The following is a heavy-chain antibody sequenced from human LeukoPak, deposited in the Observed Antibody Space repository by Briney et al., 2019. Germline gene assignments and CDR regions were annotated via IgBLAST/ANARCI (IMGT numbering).Heavy chain of an antibody. Sequence: ASVKVSCKASGYTFTGYYIHWVRQAPGQGLEWMAWINPNNGGTNYAQKFQDRVTMTRDTSISTAYMELSRLRSDDTAVYYCARDRPSGHVLRYFDWRSDYWGQGTLVTVSS. D-gene: IGHD3-9*01. CDR1: GYTFTGYY. CDR3: ARDRPSGHVLRYFDWRSDY. V-gene: IGHV1-2*02. CDR2: INPNNGGT. J-gene: IGHJ4*02.